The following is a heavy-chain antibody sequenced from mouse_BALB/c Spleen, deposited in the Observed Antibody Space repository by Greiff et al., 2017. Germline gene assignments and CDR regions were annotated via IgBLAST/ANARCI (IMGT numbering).Heavy chain of an antibody. J-gene: IGHJ3*01. D-gene: IGHD2-14*01. V-gene: IGHV1S137*01. CDR2: ISTYYGDA. CDR3: AREKNYYRYDGVPFAY. CDR1: GYTFTDYA. Sequence: QVQLQQSGAELVRPGVSVKISCKGSGYTFTDYAMHWVKQSHAKSLEWIGVISTYYGDASYNQKFKGKATMTVDKSSSTAYMELARLTSEDSAIYYCAREKNYYRYDGVPFAYWGQGTLVTVSA.